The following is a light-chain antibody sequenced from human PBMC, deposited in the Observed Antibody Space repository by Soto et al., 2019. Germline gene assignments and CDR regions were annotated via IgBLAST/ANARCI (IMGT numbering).Light chain of an antibody. CDR2: DIS. V-gene: IGKV3-11*01. J-gene: IGKJ2*01. CDR1: QTVSRH. Sequence: EIVLTQSPATVSLSPGERATLSCRASQTVSRHLARYQQKPGQAPRLLIYDISNRDTGIPARFSGSGSGTDFTLTISSLEPEDSAVYYCQQRSNWPRNTFGQGTKLEIK. CDR3: QQRSNWPRNT.